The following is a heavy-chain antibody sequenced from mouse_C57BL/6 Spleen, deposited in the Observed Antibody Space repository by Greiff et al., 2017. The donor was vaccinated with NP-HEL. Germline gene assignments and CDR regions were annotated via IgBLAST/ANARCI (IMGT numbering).Heavy chain of an antibody. Sequence: EVQLVESGGDLVKPGGSLKLSCAASGFTFSSYCMSWVRQTPDKRLEWVATISSGGSYTYYPDSVKGRFTISRDNAKNTLYLQMSSLKSEDTAMYYCARQNYYGSSPDYAMDYWGQGTSVTVSS. CDR2: ISSGGSYT. V-gene: IGHV5-6*01. J-gene: IGHJ4*01. CDR3: ARQNYYGSSPDYAMDY. D-gene: IGHD1-1*01. CDR1: GFTFSSYC.